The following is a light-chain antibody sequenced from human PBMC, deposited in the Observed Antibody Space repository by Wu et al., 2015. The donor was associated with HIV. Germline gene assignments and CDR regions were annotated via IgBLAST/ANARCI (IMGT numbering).Light chain of an antibody. V-gene: IGKV1-5*03. J-gene: IGKJ1*01. CDR2: KAS. Sequence: DIQMTQSPSTLSASVGDRVTITCRASHSISNYLAWYQQKPGKAPNLLIYKASSLESGVPSRFSGSGSGTEFTLTIGSLQPDDFATYYCQQYYSYSGTFGQGTKVEIK. CDR3: QQYYSYSGT. CDR1: HSISNY.